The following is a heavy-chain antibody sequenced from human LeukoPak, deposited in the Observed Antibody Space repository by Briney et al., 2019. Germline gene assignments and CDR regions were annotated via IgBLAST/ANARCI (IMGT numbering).Heavy chain of an antibody. Sequence: SETLSLTCAVYGGSFSGYYWSWIRQPPGKGLEWIGEINHSGSTNYNPSLKSRVTISVDTSKNQFSLRLSSVTAADTAVYYCKVDFWSGLVMDVWGQGTT. D-gene: IGHD3-3*01. CDR1: GGSFSGYY. CDR2: INHSGST. V-gene: IGHV4-34*01. J-gene: IGHJ6*02. CDR3: KVDFWSGLVMDV.